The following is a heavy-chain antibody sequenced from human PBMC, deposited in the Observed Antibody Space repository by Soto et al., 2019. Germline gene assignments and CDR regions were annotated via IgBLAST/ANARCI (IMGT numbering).Heavy chain of an antibody. J-gene: IGHJ4*02. CDR1: GGSISRSRYY. Sequence: PETLRHTCTVSGGSISRSRYYWGWIRQPPGKGLEWIGSIYYSGSTYYNPSLKSRVTISVDTSKNQFSLKLSSVTAADTALYYCESYNWNFLGLDYWGQGTLLTVS. D-gene: IGHD1-7*01. CDR3: ESYNWNFLGLDY. CDR2: IYYSGST. V-gene: IGHV4-39*01.